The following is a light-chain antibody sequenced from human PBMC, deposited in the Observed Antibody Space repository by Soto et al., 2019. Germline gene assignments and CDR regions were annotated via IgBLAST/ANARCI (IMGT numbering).Light chain of an antibody. CDR3: QQYYNWPPYT. CDR2: SAS. CDR1: QTVDTN. V-gene: IGKV3-15*01. Sequence: EVVMTQSPATLSVSPGDRATLSCRASQTVDTNVAWYQQKPGQVPRLLVHSASTRATGIPTRFTGIGSGTDFTLTISGLQSDDFAVYYCQQYYNWPPYTFGQGTKLQIK. J-gene: IGKJ2*01.